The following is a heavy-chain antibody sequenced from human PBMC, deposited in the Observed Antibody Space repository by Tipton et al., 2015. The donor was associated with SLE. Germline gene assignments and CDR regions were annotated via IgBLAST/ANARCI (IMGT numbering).Heavy chain of an antibody. D-gene: IGHD3-3*01. CDR1: GGSFSGYY. CDR3: ARQPPYYNFWSGYYPKGNYYMDV. J-gene: IGHJ6*03. Sequence: LRLSCAVYGGSFSGYYWSWIRQPPGKGLEWIGEINHSGSTNYNSSLKSRVTISVDTSKNQFSLKLSSVTAADTAVYYCARQPPYYNFWSGYYPKGNYYMDVWGKGTTVTVSS. V-gene: IGHV4-34*01. CDR2: INHSGST.